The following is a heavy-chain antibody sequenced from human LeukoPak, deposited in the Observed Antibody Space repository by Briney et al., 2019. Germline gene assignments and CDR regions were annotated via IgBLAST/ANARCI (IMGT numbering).Heavy chain of an antibody. CDR1: GFTFSSVT. Sequence: GGSLRLSCAASGFTFSSVTVHWVRQAPGKGLEYVSGISSNGGSTDYANSVEGRFTISRDNSKNTLYLQMGSLRVEDMAVYYCARAPGGSSSGRYFDYWGQGTLVTVSS. V-gene: IGHV3-64*01. CDR3: ARAPGGSSSGRYFDY. J-gene: IGHJ4*02. CDR2: ISSNGGST. D-gene: IGHD6-6*01.